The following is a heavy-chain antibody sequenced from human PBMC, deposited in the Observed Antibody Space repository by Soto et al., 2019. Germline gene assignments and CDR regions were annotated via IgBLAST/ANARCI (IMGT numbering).Heavy chain of an antibody. D-gene: IGHD5-18*01. CDR3: ARVKDTAMVFSPCFDY. Sequence: GGSLRLSCAASGFTFSSYSMNWVRQAPGKGLEWVSSISSSSSYIYYADSVKGRFTISRDNAKNSLYLQMNSLRAEDTAVYYCARVKDTAMVFSPCFDYWGQGTLVTVSS. CDR1: GFTFSSYS. J-gene: IGHJ4*02. V-gene: IGHV3-21*01. CDR2: ISSSSSYI.